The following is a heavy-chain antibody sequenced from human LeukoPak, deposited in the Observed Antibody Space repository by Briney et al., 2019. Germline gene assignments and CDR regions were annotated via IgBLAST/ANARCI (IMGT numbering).Heavy chain of an antibody. CDR1: GYRFSSYW. Sequence: AGESLKISYNGSGYRFSSYWIGWVRQMPGNGLEWMGIIYPGDSDTRYSPSFQGQVTISVDKSIRTAYLQWSSLKASDTAIYYCARQHGAVAGPFDYWGQGTLVTVSS. D-gene: IGHD6-19*01. V-gene: IGHV5-51*01. CDR3: ARQHGAVAGPFDY. J-gene: IGHJ4*02. CDR2: IYPGDSDT.